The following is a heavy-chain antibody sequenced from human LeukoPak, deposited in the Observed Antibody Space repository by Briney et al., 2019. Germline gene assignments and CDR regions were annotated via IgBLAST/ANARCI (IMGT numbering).Heavy chain of an antibody. J-gene: IGHJ5*02. Sequence: GGSLRLSCAASGFTFSSHSMNWVRQAPGKGLEWVSSISSSSRYIYYADSVKGRFTISRDNAKNSLYLQMNSLRAEDTAVYYCARDHYDFWSGRYNWFDPWGQGTLVTVSS. CDR3: ARDHYDFWSGRYNWFDP. CDR2: ISSSSRYI. D-gene: IGHD3-3*01. V-gene: IGHV3-21*01. CDR1: GFTFSSHS.